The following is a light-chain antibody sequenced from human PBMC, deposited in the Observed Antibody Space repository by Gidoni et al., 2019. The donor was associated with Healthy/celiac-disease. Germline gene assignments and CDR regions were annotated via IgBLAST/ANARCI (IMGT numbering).Light chain of an antibody. CDR1: QSVSSNY. Sequence: IVLTQSPATMSLSPGERATLSCTASQSVSSNYLAWYQQQPGQAPMLLIYGSTSRATGIPDRFSGSASGTVFTLTISRREPEDFAVYYWQQYGSSPTFXQXTKVEIK. CDR2: GST. CDR3: QQYGSSPT. J-gene: IGKJ1*01. V-gene: IGKV3-20*01.